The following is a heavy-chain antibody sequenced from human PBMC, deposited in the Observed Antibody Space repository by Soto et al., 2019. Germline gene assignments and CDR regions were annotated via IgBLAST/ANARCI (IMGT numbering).Heavy chain of an antibody. CDR3: ARGVSAGVDY. CDR2: MQPSTGRT. Sequence: ASVKVSCKASGYSFTSLDINWVRQTAGQGLEWMGWMQPSTGRTGYAQKFQGRVTMTRDTSINTAYMELTTLTSDDTAFYYCARGVSAGVDYWGQGSLVTVSS. J-gene: IGHJ4*02. D-gene: IGHD1-26*01. V-gene: IGHV1-8*01. CDR1: GYSFTSLD.